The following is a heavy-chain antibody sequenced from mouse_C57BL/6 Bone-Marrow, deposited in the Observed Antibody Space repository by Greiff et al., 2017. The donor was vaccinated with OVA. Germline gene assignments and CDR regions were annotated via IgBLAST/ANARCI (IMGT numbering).Heavy chain of an antibody. D-gene: IGHD2-4*01. J-gene: IGHJ3*01. CDR3: ASHYYDYSWFAY. V-gene: IGHV3-6*01. CDR2: ISYDGSN. Sequence: EVKLMESGPGLVKPSQSLSLTCSVTGYSITSGYYWNWIRQFPGNKLEWMGYISYDGSNNYNPSLKNRISITRDTSKNQFFLKLNSVTTEDTATYYCASHYYDYSWFAYWGQGTLVTVSA. CDR1: GYSITSGYY.